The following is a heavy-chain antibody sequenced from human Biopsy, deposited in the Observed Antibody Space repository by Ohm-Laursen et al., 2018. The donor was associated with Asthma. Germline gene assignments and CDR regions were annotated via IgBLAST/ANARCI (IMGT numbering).Heavy chain of an antibody. CDR3: ARDVMEWYLPAFDF. J-gene: IGHJ4*02. V-gene: IGHV3-30-3*01. CDR2: GGSYYDGSLK. CDR1: GFTFRSYA. Sequence: SLRLSCTASGFTFRSYAMHWVRQAPGKGLEWVAVGGSYYDGSLKYYADSVNGRFTVSRDDSKNTLYLQMNSLRPDDTAVYYCARDVMEWYLPAFDFWGQGTLVTVSS. D-gene: IGHD3-3*01.